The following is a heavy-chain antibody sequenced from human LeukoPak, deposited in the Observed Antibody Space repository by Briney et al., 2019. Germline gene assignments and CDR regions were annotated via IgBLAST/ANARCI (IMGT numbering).Heavy chain of an antibody. V-gene: IGHV5-51*01. D-gene: IGHD5-18*01. CDR2: IYPGDSDT. CDR1: GYIFTSYW. Sequence: GESLQISCQGSGYIFTSYWIGWVRQLPGEGLEWIGIIYPGDSDTRYSPSFQGQVTISADKSISTAYLQWSSLKASDTAMYYCARPRYSYAMYYFDYWGQGTLVTVSS. CDR3: ARPRYSYAMYYFDY. J-gene: IGHJ4*02.